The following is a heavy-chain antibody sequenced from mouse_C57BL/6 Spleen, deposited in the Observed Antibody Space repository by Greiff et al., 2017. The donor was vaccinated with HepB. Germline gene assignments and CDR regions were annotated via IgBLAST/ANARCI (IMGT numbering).Heavy chain of an antibody. J-gene: IGHJ4*01. CDR3: ARYYYGHYYAMDY. D-gene: IGHD1-1*01. CDR2: IYPGDGDT. V-gene: IGHV1-82*01. CDR1: GYAFSSSW. Sequence: QVQLQQSGPELVKPGASVKISCKASGYAFSSSWMNWVKQRPGKGLEWIGRIYPGDGDTNYNGKFKGKATLTADKSSSTAYMQLSSLTSEDSAVYFCARYYYGHYYAMDYWGQGTSVTVSS.